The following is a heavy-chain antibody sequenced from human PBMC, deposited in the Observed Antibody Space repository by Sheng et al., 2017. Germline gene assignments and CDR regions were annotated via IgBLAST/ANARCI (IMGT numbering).Heavy chain of an antibody. D-gene: IGHD5-12*01. CDR3: ARDGYSGSYVDY. CDR1: GFTFSSYE. CDR2: ITSSGSNI. Sequence: EVQLVESGGGLVQPGGSLRLSCAASGFTFSSYEMNWVRQAPGKGLEWVSYITSSGSNIYYADSVRGRFTMSRDNAKNSLYLQMNSLRGEDTAVYYCARDGYSGSYVDYWGQGILVT. J-gene: IGHJ4*02. V-gene: IGHV3-48*03.